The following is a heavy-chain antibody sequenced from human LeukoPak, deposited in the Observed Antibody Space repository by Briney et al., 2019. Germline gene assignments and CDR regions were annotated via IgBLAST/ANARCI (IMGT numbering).Heavy chain of an antibody. CDR3: AKDRRYDCRGGPDY. D-gene: IGHD2-15*01. Sequence: GGSLRLSCAASGFTFSSYAMNWVRQAPGKGLEWVSGISDSGASAYYADTVKGRFSISRDNSKNTLYLQMNSLRAEDTAVYYCAKDRRYDCRGGPDYWGQGTLVTVSS. CDR1: GFTFSSYA. V-gene: IGHV3-23*01. CDR2: ISDSGASA. J-gene: IGHJ4*02.